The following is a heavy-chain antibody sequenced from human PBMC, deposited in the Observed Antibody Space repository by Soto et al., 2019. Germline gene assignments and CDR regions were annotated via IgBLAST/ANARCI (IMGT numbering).Heavy chain of an antibody. D-gene: IGHD5-18*01. CDR3: ARGRGDTAMAWYY. CDR1: GGSISSSHCH. V-gene: IGHV4-39*07. J-gene: IGHJ4*02. Sequence: SETLSLTCAVSGGSISSSHCHWGWIRQPPGKGLEWIASIKYSGTTFYNPSLKSRVTLSVDTSKTQFSLKLNSVTAADTAVYYCARGRGDTAMAWYYWGQGTLVTVSS. CDR2: IKYSGTT.